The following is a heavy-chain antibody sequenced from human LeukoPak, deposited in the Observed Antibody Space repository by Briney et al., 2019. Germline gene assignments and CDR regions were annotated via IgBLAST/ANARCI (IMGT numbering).Heavy chain of an antibody. V-gene: IGHV1-18*01. D-gene: IGHD3-22*01. CDR3: ARARLLRDAFDI. J-gene: IGHJ3*02. CDR1: GYTFTSYG. CDR2: ISAYNGNT. Sequence: ASVKVSCKASGYTFTSYGISWVRQAPGQGLEWMGWISAYNGNTNYAQKLQGRVTMTTDTSTSTAYMELRSLRFDDTAVYYCARARLLRDAFDIWGQGTMVTVSS.